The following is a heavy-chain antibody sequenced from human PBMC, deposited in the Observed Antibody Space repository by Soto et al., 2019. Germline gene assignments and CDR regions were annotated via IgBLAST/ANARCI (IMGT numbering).Heavy chain of an antibody. Sequence: QVQLVESGGGVVQPGRSLRLSCAASGFTFRSYGMHWVRQAPGKGLEWVAVISYDGSNKYYADSVKGRFTISRDNSKNTLYLQMNSLRAEDTAVYYCAKDTEIAVAGYFDYWGQGTLVTVSS. J-gene: IGHJ4*02. V-gene: IGHV3-30*18. D-gene: IGHD6-19*01. CDR1: GFTFRSYG. CDR2: ISYDGSNK. CDR3: AKDTEIAVAGYFDY.